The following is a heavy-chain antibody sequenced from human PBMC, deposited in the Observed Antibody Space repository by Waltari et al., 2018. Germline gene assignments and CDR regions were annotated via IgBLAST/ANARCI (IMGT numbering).Heavy chain of an antibody. CDR1: GYTFTGYY. D-gene: IGHD2-21*02. CDR2: INPKSGAT. J-gene: IGHJ5*02. CDR3: ARSPLLLQGGWFDP. V-gene: IGHV1-2*06. Sequence: QVQLVQSGADVKNPGASVMVSCKASGYTFTGYYIHWVRQAPGQGPEWMGRINPKSGATDYEQNFQGRVTMTRDTSISTIYMELNRLRYDDTAVYYCARSPLLLQGGWFDPWGQGTLVTVSS.